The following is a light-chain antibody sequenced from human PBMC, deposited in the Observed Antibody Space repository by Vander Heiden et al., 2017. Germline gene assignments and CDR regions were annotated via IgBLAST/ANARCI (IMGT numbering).Light chain of an antibody. V-gene: IGLV2-14*01. J-gene: IGLJ2*01. CDR1: SNDIGDYNY. Sequence: QSALPQPASVSGSPGPSTTISCGGRSNDIGDYNYVSWYQQRPGDAPKHIIYGVSTRPPGVSDRFSASKSGSTASLTITGLQTGDEANYYCSSFTTTATFVVFGGGTKLSVL. CDR3: SSFTTTATFVV. CDR2: GVS.